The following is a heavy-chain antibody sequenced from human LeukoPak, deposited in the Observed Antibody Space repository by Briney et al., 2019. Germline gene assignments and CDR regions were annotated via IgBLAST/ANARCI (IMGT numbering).Heavy chain of an antibody. J-gene: IGHJ1*01. D-gene: IGHD6-19*01. V-gene: IGHV3-23*01. CDR3: AKGGAVTGTMYFQY. Sequence: GGSLRLSCAASGFTFATYTMSWVRQIPGKGLEWVSAIRSSSDSTYYADSAKGRFTISRDNSKNTLYLQMNSLRAEDTAVYYCAKGGAVTGTMYFQYWGQGTLVTVSS. CDR1: GFTFATYT. CDR2: IRSSSDST.